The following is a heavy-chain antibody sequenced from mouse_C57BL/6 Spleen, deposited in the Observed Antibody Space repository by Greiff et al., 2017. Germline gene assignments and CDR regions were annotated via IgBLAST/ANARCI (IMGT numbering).Heavy chain of an antibody. CDR2: IYPGDGDT. V-gene: IGHV1-80*01. CDR1: GYAFSSYW. Sequence: QVQLQQSGAELVKPGASVKISCKASGYAFSSYWMNWVKQRPGKGLEWIGQIYPGDGDTNYNGKFKGKATLTADKSSSTAYMQLSSLTSEDSAVYFCARGDYYGSSSWYFDVWGTGTTVTVSS. D-gene: IGHD1-1*01. J-gene: IGHJ1*03. CDR3: ARGDYYGSSSWYFDV.